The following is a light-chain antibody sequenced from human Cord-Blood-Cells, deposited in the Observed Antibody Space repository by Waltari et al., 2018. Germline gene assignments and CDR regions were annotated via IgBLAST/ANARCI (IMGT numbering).Light chain of an antibody. V-gene: IGLV3-21*04. CDR2: YDS. J-gene: IGLJ1*01. CDR1: NIGRKS. Sequence: SYVLTQPPSVSVAPGKTARLTCGGNNIGRKSVHGYQQKPGQAPVLVIYYDSGRPAGIPGGVSGSSSRNTATLTISRVEAGDEADYCWQVWDSSSDHLYVFGTGTKVTVL. CDR3: QVWDSSSDHLYV.